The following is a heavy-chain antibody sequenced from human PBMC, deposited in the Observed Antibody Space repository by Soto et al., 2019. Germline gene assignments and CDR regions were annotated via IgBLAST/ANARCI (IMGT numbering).Heavy chain of an antibody. CDR2: IYYSGST. CDR3: ARSAPAWIQLWLPDDFDL. J-gene: IGHJ3*01. V-gene: IGHV4-31*03. Sequence: SETLSLTCTVSGGSISSGGYYWSWIRQHPGKGLEWIGYIYYSGSTYYNPSLKSRVTISVDTSKNQFSLKLSSVTAADTAVYYCARSAPAWIQLWLPDDFDLWRQGTMVTVSS. D-gene: IGHD5-18*01. CDR1: GGSISSGGYY.